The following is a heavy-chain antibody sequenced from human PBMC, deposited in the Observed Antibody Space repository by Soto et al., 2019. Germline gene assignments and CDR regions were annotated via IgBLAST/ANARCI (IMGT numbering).Heavy chain of an antibody. Sequence: ASETLSLTCTVSGGSTSSGSYYWSWIRQHPGKGLEWIGYIYYTGGTYQNPSLKSRATISLDTSENQFSLKLSSVTAADTAIYYCAGDFRGYGRFDYWGQGTLVTVPS. D-gene: IGHD5-12*01. J-gene: IGHJ4*02. CDR2: IYYTGGT. V-gene: IGHV4-31*03. CDR1: GGSTSSGSYY. CDR3: AGDFRGYGRFDY.